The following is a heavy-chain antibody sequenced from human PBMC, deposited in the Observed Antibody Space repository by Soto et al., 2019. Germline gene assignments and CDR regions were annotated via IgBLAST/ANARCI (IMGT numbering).Heavy chain of an antibody. D-gene: IGHD3-10*01. CDR1: GFTFSSYS. CDR2: IXXXSXYX. Sequence: PGGSLRPSCAASGFTFSSYSMNWVRQAPGKGLEWVSSIXXXSXYXYXXXXXXGRFTISRDNAKNSLYLQMNSLRAEDTAVYYCARDRGSGSYGSLDYWGQGTLVTSPQ. V-gene: IGHV3-21*01. CDR3: ARDRGSGSYGSLDY. J-gene: IGHJ4*02.